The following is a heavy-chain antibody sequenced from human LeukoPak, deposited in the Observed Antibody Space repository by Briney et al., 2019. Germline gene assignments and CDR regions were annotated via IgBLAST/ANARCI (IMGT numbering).Heavy chain of an antibody. J-gene: IGHJ3*02. V-gene: IGHV4-59*01. Sequence: KPSETLSLTCTVSGGSISSYYWSWIRQPPGKGLEWIGYIYYSGSTNYNPSLKSRVTISVDTSKNQFSLKLSSVTAADTAVYYCAVDHDAFDIWGQGTMVTVSS. CDR2: IYYSGST. CDR1: GGSISSYY. CDR3: AVDHDAFDI.